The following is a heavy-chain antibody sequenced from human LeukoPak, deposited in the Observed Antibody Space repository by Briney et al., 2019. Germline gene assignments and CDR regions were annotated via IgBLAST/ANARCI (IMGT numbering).Heavy chain of an antibody. CDR3: VSGYPFDY. J-gene: IGHJ4*02. CDR2: ISSSSSYI. Sequence: PGGSLRLSCAASGFTFSSYSMNWVRQAPGKGLEWVSSISSSSSYIYYADSVKGRFTISRDNAKDSLYLQMSSLRAGDTAVYYCVSGYPFDYWGQGTLVTVSS. V-gene: IGHV3-21*01. CDR1: GFTFSSYS. D-gene: IGHD3-10*01.